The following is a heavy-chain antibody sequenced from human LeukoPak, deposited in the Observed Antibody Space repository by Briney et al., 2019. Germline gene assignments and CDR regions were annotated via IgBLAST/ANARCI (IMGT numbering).Heavy chain of an antibody. CDR3: ARVFGSSDSSGYYPIDY. Sequence: GASVKVSCKASGGTFNSYAISWVRQAPGQGLEWMGGIIPIFGTTNYARKFRGRVTLTADKSTRTAYMELSSLRSEDTAVYYCARVFGSSDSSGYYPIDYWGQGTLVTVSS. CDR2: IIPIFGTT. J-gene: IGHJ4*02. V-gene: IGHV1-69*06. D-gene: IGHD3-22*01. CDR1: GGTFNSYA.